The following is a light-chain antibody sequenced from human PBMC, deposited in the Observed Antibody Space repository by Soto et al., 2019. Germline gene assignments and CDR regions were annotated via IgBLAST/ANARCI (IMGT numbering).Light chain of an antibody. J-gene: IGKJ3*01. Sequence: DIVLTQSPGTLSLSPGERATLSCRASQSVSSSYFAWYQQKPGQAPRLLIYGASSRATGIPDRFSGSGSGTDFTLTISRLEPEAFAVYYCQQYGSSPFTFGPGTKVDIK. CDR2: GAS. CDR3: QQYGSSPFT. V-gene: IGKV3-20*01. CDR1: QSVSSSY.